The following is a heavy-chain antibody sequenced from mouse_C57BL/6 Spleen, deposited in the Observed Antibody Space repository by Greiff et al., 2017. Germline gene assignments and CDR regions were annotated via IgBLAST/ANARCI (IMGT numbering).Heavy chain of an antibody. CDR2: IYPSDSET. CDR1: GYTFTSYW. V-gene: IGHV1-61*01. Sequence: QVHVKQPGAELVRPGSSVKLSCKASGYTFTSYWMDWVKQRPGQGLEWIGNIYPSDSETHYNQKFKDKATLTVDKSSSTAYMQLSSLTSEDSAVYYCARRTAYYFDYWGQGTTLTVSS. J-gene: IGHJ2*01. CDR3: ARRTAYYFDY.